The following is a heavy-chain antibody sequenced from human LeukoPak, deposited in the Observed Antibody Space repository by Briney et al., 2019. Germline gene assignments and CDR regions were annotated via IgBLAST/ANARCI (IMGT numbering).Heavy chain of an antibody. D-gene: IGHD3-10*01. CDR2: ISGSGGST. Sequence: GGTLRLSCAASGFTFSSYGMSWVRQAPGKGLEWVSAISGSGGSTYYADSVKGRFTISRDNSKSTLYLQMNSLRAEDTAVYYCATDYYGSGSYYTLFDYWGQGTLVTVSS. J-gene: IGHJ4*02. CDR1: GFTFSSYG. CDR3: ATDYYGSGSYYTLFDY. V-gene: IGHV3-23*01.